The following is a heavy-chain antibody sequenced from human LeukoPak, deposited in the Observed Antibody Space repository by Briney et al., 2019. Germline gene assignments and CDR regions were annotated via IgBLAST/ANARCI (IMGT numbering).Heavy chain of an antibody. J-gene: IGHJ5*02. CDR3: ARGPYCGGDCYYNWFDP. V-gene: IGHV4-34*01. CDR2: INHSGST. CDR1: GGSFSGYY. D-gene: IGHD2-21*02. Sequence: SETLYLTCAVYGGSFSGYYWSGIRQPPGKGLEWIGEINHSGSTNYNPSLKSRVTISAERSKNQYSLKLSSVTAADTAVYYCARGPYCGGDCYYNWFDPWGQGTLVTVSS.